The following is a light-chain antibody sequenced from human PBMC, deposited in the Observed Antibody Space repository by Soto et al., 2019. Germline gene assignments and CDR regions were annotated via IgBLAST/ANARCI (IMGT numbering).Light chain of an antibody. CDR2: GAS. V-gene: IGKV3-20*01. J-gene: IGKJ4*01. CDR1: QSVSSSY. CDR3: QQYGSSLGVT. Sequence: ELVLTQSPGTLSLSPGERATLSCRASQSVSSSYLAWYQQKPGQAPRLLIYGASSRATGIPDRFSGSGSGTDFTLTISRLEPEDFAVYYCQQYGSSLGVTFGGGTKVDI.